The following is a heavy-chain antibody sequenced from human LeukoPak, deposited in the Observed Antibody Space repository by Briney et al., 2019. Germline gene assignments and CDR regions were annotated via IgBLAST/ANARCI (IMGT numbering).Heavy chain of an antibody. V-gene: IGHV3-48*01. J-gene: IGHJ4*02. Sequence: GGPLRLFCAASGFTFSTYAMNWVRQAPGKGLEWVSDISSSSSNILYADSVKGRFTIPRDNDKHSLSLQVNSLRAEDTAVYFCVRGQGANMYGYAFWGQGTLVTVSS. CDR2: ISSSSSNI. CDR1: GFTFSTYA. CDR3: VRGQGANMYGYAF. D-gene: IGHD5-18*01.